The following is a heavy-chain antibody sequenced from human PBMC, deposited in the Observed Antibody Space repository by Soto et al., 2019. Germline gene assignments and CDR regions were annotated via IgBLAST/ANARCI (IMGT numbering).Heavy chain of an antibody. V-gene: IGHV3-11*06. CDR3: ARDLRGHYGP. Sequence: RLSCASPGFTFSDYYMIWVRQAPGKGLEWVSSVSGSSSYIYYADSVKGRFTVSRDNANNLVFLQMNGLRPEDTAMYYCARDLRGHYGPWGQGTMVTVSS. J-gene: IGHJ3*01. D-gene: IGHD4-17*01. CDR1: GFTFSDYY. CDR2: VSGSSSYI.